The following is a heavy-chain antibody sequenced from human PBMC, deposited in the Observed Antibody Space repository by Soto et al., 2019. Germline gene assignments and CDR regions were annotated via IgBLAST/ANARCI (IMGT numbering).Heavy chain of an antibody. Sequence: SETLSLTCAVYGGSFSGYYWSWIRQPPGKGLEWIGEINHSGSTNYNPSLKSRVTISVDTSKNQFSLKLSSVTAADTAVYYCARGSSSSSWGWFDPWGQGTLVTVSS. CDR2: INHSGST. CDR3: ARGSSSSSWGWFDP. V-gene: IGHV4-34*01. J-gene: IGHJ5*02. CDR1: GGSFSGYY. D-gene: IGHD6-13*01.